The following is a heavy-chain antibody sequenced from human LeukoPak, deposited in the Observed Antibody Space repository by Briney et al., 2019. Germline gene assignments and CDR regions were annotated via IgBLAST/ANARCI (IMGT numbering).Heavy chain of an antibody. D-gene: IGHD4-23*01. CDR1: GFTFTSYS. V-gene: IGHV3-23*01. J-gene: IGHJ4*02. CDR3: AKCPGYGGNSPFDY. Sequence: GGSLRLSCAASGFTFTSYSMSWVRQAPGKGLEWVSTISGSGGSTYYADSVKGRFTISRDNSKNTLYLQMNSLRADDTAVFYCAKCPGYGGNSPFDYWGQGTLVTVSS. CDR2: ISGSGGST.